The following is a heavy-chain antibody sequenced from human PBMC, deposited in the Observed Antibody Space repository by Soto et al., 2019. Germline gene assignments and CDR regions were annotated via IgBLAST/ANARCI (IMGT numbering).Heavy chain of an antibody. Sequence: GGSLSLSCAASGFTFSSYSMNWVRQAPGKGLEWVSYISSSSSIIYYADSVKGRFTISRDNAKNSLYLQMNSLRAEDTAVYYCARVGAVTPWFGESTHDAFDIWGQGTMVTVSS. CDR2: ISSSSSII. J-gene: IGHJ3*02. D-gene: IGHD3-10*01. CDR3: ARVGAVTPWFGESTHDAFDI. CDR1: GFTFSSYS. V-gene: IGHV3-48*01.